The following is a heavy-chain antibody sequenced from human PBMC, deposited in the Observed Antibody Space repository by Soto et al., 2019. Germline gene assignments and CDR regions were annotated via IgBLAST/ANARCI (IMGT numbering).Heavy chain of an antibody. D-gene: IGHD3-22*01. V-gene: IGHV3-74*01. Sequence: GGSLRLSCAASGFTFRSYWMHWVRQAPGGGLVWVSRVNSDGRSTTYADSVKGRFTISRDNAKNTLYLQMNSLRAEDTAVYYCARGGGITMIVVVITTGPLWAFDIWGQGTMVTVSS. CDR1: GFTFRSYW. CDR3: ARGGGITMIVVVITTGPLWAFDI. J-gene: IGHJ3*02. CDR2: VNSDGRST.